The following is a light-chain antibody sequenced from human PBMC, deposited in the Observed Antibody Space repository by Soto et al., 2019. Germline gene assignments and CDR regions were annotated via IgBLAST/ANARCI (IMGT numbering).Light chain of an antibody. CDR1: QSVASK. Sequence: EIVMTQSPATLSLSPGERATLSCRASQSVASKLAWHQQKPVQAPRLLIYDASTRPTGTPARFIGSGSGTEFTLTITSLQSEDFAVYYCQQYNNWPPITFGQGTRLDIK. CDR3: QQYNNWPPIT. J-gene: IGKJ5*01. CDR2: DAS. V-gene: IGKV3-15*01.